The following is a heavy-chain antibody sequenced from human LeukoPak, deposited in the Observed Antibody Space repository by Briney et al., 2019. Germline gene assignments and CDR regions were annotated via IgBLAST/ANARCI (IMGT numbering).Heavy chain of an antibody. V-gene: IGHV1-2*06. J-gene: IGHJ4*02. CDR3: ATLAPNYYDSSGLDY. Sequence: ASVKVSCKASGYTFTGYYMHWVRQAPGQGLEWMGRINPNSGGTNYAQKFQGRVTMTRDTSISTAYMELSRLRSDDTAVYYCATLAPNYYDSSGLDYWGQGTLVTVSS. CDR1: GYTFTGYY. D-gene: IGHD3-22*01. CDR2: INPNSGGT.